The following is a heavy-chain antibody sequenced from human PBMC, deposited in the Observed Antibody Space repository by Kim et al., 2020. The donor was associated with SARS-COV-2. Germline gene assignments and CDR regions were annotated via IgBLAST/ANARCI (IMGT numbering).Heavy chain of an antibody. CDR3: ARGVTMIVVPDAFDI. D-gene: IGHD3-22*01. V-gene: IGHV3-33*01. CDR1: GFTFSSYG. CDR2: IWYDGSNK. Sequence: GGSLRLSCAASGFTFSSYGMHWVRQAPGKGLEWVAVIWYDGSNKYYADYVKGRFTISRDNSKNTLYLQMNSLRAEDTAVYYCARGVTMIVVPDAFDIWGQGTMVTVSS. J-gene: IGHJ3*02.